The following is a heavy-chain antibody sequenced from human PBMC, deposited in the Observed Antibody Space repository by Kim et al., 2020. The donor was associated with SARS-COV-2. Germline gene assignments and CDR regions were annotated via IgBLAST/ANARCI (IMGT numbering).Heavy chain of an antibody. CDR2: IYSSGSV. D-gene: IGHD3-10*01. J-gene: IGHJ3*01. V-gene: IGHV4-31*03. Sequence: SETLSLTCTVSGVSIGSGAYYWSWIRHHPGKGPEWIGFIYSSGSVYYNPSLKSRLTISLDTSKNQFSLRLSSVTAADTAVYYCASLKAPFTLVRGVMIDAFDVWGRGTMVTVSS. CDR1: GVSIGSGAYY. CDR3: ASLKAPFTLVRGVMIDAFDV.